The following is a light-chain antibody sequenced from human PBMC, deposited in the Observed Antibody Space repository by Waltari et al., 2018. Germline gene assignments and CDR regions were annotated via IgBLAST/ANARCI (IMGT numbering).Light chain of an antibody. CDR2: AAS. V-gene: IGKV1-39*01. CDR1: QSISNY. J-gene: IGKJ1*01. CDR3: QQSYSTPWT. Sequence: DIQMTQSPSSLSASVVDRVTITCRASQSISNYLNWYQQKPGKAPNLLIYAASSLQSGVPSRFSGSGSGTDFTLTISSLQPEDFATYFCQQSYSTPWTFGQGTKVEIK.